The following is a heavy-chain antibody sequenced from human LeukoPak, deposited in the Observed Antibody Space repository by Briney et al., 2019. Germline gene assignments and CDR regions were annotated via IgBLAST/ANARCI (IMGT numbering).Heavy chain of an antibody. CDR1: GFNFNDYA. Sequence: PGGSLRLSCIASGFNFNDYAMHWVRQVPGRGLEWVSAISGSGGSTYYADSVKGRFTISRDNSKNTLYLQMNSLRAEDTAVYYCAKGSSGWFQGNFDYWGQGTLVTVSS. CDR2: ISGSGGST. V-gene: IGHV3-23*01. J-gene: IGHJ4*02. D-gene: IGHD6-19*01. CDR3: AKGSSGWFQGNFDY.